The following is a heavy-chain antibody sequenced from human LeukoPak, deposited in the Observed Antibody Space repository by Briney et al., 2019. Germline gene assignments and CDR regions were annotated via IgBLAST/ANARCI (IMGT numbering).Heavy chain of an antibody. CDR2: INPNNGDA. D-gene: IGHD6-13*01. CDR1: GNIFTGYY. V-gene: IGHV1-2*02. J-gene: IGHJ2*01. Sequence: ASVKVSCKTSGNIFTGYYIHWVRQAPGRGLEWMGWINPNNGDANFAQKFQGRVTFTRDSSISTVYMDLSRLRSDDTAVYYCARAGAAAVPDWHFDLWGRGTLVTVSS. CDR3: ARAGAAAVPDWHFDL.